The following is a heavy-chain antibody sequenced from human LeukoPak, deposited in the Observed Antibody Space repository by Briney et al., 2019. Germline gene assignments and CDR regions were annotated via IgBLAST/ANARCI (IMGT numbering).Heavy chain of an antibody. Sequence: GGSLRLSCAATEFTVSRSYMTWVRQAPGKGLEWVSVLRSGGTIEYADTVKGRFTISRDISKNTVYLQMNNLRSEDTAVYFCAREGEKADGYNHGLDRWGQGTLVTAPS. CDR1: EFTVSRSY. V-gene: IGHV3-53*01. CDR2: LRSGGTI. CDR3: AREGEKADGYNHGLDR. J-gene: IGHJ4*02. D-gene: IGHD5-24*01.